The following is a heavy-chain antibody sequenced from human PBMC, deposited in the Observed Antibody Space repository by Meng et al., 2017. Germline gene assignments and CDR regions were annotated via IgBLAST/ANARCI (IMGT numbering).Heavy chain of an antibody. CDR1: GFSLSTSGVG. CDR3: AHFDYGGPTDDAFDI. J-gene: IGHJ3*02. CDR2: IYWNDDK. D-gene: IGHD4-23*01. Sequence: IPLRGYCPTLVTPTQTLTLTCTFSGFSLSTSGVGVGWIRQPPGKALEWLALIYWNDDKRYSPSLKSRLTITKDTSKNQVVLTMTNMDPVDTATYYCAHFDYGGPTDDAFDIWGQGTMVTVSS. V-gene: IGHV2-5*01.